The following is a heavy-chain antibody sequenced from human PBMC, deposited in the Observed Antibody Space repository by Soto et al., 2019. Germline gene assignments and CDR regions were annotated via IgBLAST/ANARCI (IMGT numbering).Heavy chain of an antibody. J-gene: IGHJ4*02. CDR2: ISWNSGSI. Sequence: GGSLRLSCAASGFTFDDYAMHWVRQAPGKGLEWVSGISWNSGSIGYADSVKGRFTISRDNAKNSLYLQMNSLRAEDTALYYCAKGPGYSSGPNGYWGQGTLVTVSS. V-gene: IGHV3-9*01. CDR1: GFTFDDYA. D-gene: IGHD6-19*01. CDR3: AKGPGYSSGPNGY.